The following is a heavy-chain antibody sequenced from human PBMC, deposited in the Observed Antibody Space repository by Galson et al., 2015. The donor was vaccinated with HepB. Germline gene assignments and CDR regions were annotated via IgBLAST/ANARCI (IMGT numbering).Heavy chain of an antibody. CDR1: GGTFSSYT. CDR3: ARASAAMDSGRTFVDY. Sequence: SVKVSCKASGGTFSSYTISWVRQAPGQGLEWMGRIIPILGIANYAQKFQGRVTITADKSTSTAYMELSSLRSEDTAVYYCARASAAMDSGRTFVDYWGQGTLVTVSS. CDR2: IIPILGIA. D-gene: IGHD5-18*01. V-gene: IGHV1-69*02. J-gene: IGHJ4*02.